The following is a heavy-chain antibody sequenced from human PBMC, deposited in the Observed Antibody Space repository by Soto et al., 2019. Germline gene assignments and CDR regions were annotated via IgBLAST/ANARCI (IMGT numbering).Heavy chain of an antibody. J-gene: IGHJ3*02. Sequence: GGSLRLSCAASGFTFSSYSMNWVRQAPGKGLEWVSSISSSSSYIYYADSVKGRFTTSRDNAKNSLYLQMNSLRAEDTAVYYCARDLGQLEPKRPYAFDIWGQGTMVTVSS. CDR1: GFTFSSYS. V-gene: IGHV3-21*01. CDR3: ARDLGQLEPKRPYAFDI. D-gene: IGHD1-1*01. CDR2: ISSSSSYI.